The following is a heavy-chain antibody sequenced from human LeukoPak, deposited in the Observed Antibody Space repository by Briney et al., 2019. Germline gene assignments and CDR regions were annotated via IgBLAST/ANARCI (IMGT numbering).Heavy chain of an antibody. CDR1: GFTFDDYG. CDR3: ARDEGGSSGYYSDY. V-gene: IGHV3-20*04. D-gene: IGHD3-22*01. Sequence: GSLRLSCAASGFTFDDYGMSWVRPAPGKGLEWVSGINWNGGGTGYADSVKGRFTISRDNAKNSLYLQMNSLRAEDTALYYCARDEGGSSGYYSDYWGQGTLVTVSS. J-gene: IGHJ4*02. CDR2: INWNGGGT.